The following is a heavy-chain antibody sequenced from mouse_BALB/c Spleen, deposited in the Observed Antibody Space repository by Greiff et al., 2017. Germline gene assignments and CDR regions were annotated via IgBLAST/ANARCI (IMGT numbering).Heavy chain of an antibody. CDR3: ARGDYLYCAMDY. J-gene: IGHJ4*01. CDR2: IYPGSGSN. CDR1: GYSLSGYV. V-gene: IGHV1-81*01. Sequence: VQLVESGPELVKPGASVKMSCKVSGYSLSGYVISWVKQRTGQGLEWIGEIYPGSGSNYYNEKFKGKATLTADKSSNTAYMQLSSLTSEDSAVYFCARGDYLYCAMDYWGQGTSVTVSS. D-gene: IGHD5-5*01.